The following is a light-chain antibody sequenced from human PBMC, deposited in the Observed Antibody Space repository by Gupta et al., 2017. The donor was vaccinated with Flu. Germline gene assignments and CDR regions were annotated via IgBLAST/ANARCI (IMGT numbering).Light chain of an antibody. CDR1: SSDVGSYNL. CDR2: EGS. J-gene: IGLJ2*01. V-gene: IGLV2-23*01. CDR3: CSYAGGSIYV. Sequence: SALTQPASVSVSLGQSITISCTGTSSDVGSYNLVCWYQQHPDKAPKLMIYEGSNRPSGVSSRFSGSKSGNTASLTISGLQAEDEADYYCCSYAGGSIYVFGGGTKLTVL.